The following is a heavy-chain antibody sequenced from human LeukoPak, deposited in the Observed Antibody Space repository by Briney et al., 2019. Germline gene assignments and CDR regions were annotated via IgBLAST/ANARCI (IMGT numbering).Heavy chain of an antibody. J-gene: IGHJ4*02. CDR1: GFTVSSNY. Sequence: HPGGSLRLSWAASGFTVSSNYMTWVRQAPGKGLEWVSVIYSGGSTYYADSVKGRFTISRDNSKNTVYLQMNSLRAEDTAVYYCARGSGWYRPIDYWGQGTLVTVSS. CDR2: IYSGGST. CDR3: ARGSGWYRPIDY. V-gene: IGHV3-66*02. D-gene: IGHD6-19*01.